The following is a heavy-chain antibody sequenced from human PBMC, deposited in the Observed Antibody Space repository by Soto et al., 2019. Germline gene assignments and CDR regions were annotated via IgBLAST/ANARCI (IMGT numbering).Heavy chain of an antibody. V-gene: IGHV3-21*01. CDR2: ISSSSSYI. J-gene: IGHJ3*02. Sequence: LRLSRPASGLTSCRYSMNWVQQDPGKGLEWVSSISSSSSYIYYADSVKGRFTISRDNAKNSLYLQMNSLRAEDTAVYYCARDGGSGYQRDALDIWCQGTIVTVSS. D-gene: IGHD5-12*01. CDR3: ARDGGSGYQRDALDI. CDR1: GLTSCRYS.